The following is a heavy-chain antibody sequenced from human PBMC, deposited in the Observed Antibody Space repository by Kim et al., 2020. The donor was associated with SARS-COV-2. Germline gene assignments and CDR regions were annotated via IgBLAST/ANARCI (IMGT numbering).Heavy chain of an antibody. D-gene: IGHD3-10*01. CDR1: GGSISSSSYY. CDR2: IYYSGST. V-gene: IGHV4-39*01. CDR3: ARLAYYYGSGSHPFYYYYYGMDV. Sequence: SETLSLTCTVSGGSISSSSYYWGWIRQPPGKGLEWIGSIYYSGSTYYNPSLKSRVTISVDTSKNQFSLKLSSVTAADTAVYYCARLAYYYGSGSHPFYYYYYGMDVWGQGTTVTVSS. J-gene: IGHJ6*02.